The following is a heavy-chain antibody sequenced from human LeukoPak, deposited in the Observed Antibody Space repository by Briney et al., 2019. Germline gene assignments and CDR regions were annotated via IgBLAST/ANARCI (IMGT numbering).Heavy chain of an antibody. V-gene: IGHV3-23*01. J-gene: IGHJ4*02. CDR3: AKAALRYQLLSSLDY. D-gene: IGHD2-2*01. Sequence: PGGSLRPSCAASGFTFSSYAMNWARQAPGKGLEWVSAISGSGASTYYADSVKGRFTISRDNSKNTLYLQMNSLRAEDTAIYYCAKAALRYQLLSSLDYWGQGTLVTVSS. CDR1: GFTFSSYA. CDR2: ISGSGAST.